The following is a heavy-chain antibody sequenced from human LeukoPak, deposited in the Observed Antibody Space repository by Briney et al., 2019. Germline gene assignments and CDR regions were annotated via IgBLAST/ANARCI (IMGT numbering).Heavy chain of an antibody. V-gene: IGHV1-46*01. Sequence: APVKVSCKASGYTFTRYYMHWVRQAPGQGLEWMGIISPSGASTSYAQKFQGRVTMTRDTSTSTVYMELSSLRSEDTAVYYCTRGGYGGPRVAFDYWGQGTLVTVSP. D-gene: IGHD1-1*01. CDR3: TRGGYGGPRVAFDY. CDR1: GYTFTRYY. CDR2: ISPSGAST. J-gene: IGHJ4*02.